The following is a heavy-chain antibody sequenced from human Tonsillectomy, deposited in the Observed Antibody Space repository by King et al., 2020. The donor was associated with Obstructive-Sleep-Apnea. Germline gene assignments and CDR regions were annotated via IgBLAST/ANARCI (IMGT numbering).Heavy chain of an antibody. V-gene: IGHV1-46*01. CDR1: GYTFTSYY. CDR2: INPSGGST. CDR3: ARGTTVTTLGWFDP. Sequence: QLVQSGAEVKKPGASVKVSCKASGYTFTSYYMHWVRQAPGQGLDGMGIINPSGGSTSYAQKFQGRVTKTRETATSTGYMELSSLRSEDTAVYYCARGTTVTTLGWFDPWGQGTLVTVSS. J-gene: IGHJ5*02. D-gene: IGHD4-17*01.